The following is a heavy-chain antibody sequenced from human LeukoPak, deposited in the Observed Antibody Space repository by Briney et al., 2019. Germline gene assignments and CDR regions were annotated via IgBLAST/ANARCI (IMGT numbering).Heavy chain of an antibody. Sequence: GGSLILSCAASGFTFEDYTMHWVRQAPGKTLEWVSLISWDGTTYYTDSMKGRFTISRDNSKNSLYLQMDTLRSEDTAYYYCVKDLSYESSGSVFDYWGQGTLVTVSS. CDR1: GFTFEDYT. D-gene: IGHD3-22*01. CDR3: VKDLSYESSGSVFDY. J-gene: IGHJ4*02. V-gene: IGHV3-43*01. CDR2: ISWDGTT.